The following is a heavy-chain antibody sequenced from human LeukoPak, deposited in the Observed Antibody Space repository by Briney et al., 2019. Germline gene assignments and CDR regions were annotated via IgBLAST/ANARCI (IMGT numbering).Heavy chain of an antibody. V-gene: IGHV3-53*01. CDR1: GLIVSGDY. Sequence: GGSLRLSWAASGLIVSGDYISWVRQTPGKGLEWGSVIYSGGATFYADSVKGRFTISRDNSKNTVHLQMNSLRAEDTAVYYCASGGKYCTGGACYGDWGQGTLVTVSS. CDR3: ASGGKYCTGGACYGD. D-gene: IGHD2-8*02. J-gene: IGHJ4*02. CDR2: IYSGGAT.